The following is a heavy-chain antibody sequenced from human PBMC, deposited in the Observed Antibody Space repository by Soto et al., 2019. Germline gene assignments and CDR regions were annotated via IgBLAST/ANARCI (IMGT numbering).Heavy chain of an antibody. V-gene: IGHV3-30-3*01. CDR1: GFTFSSYA. CDR3: ASPPKYGGDYYYYGMDV. Sequence: GGSLRLSCAASGFTFSSYAMHWVRQAPGKGLEWVAVISYDGSNKYYADSVKGRFTISRDNSKNTLYLQMNSLRAEDTAVYYCASPPKYGGDYYYYGMDVWGQGTTVTVS. CDR2: ISYDGSNK. D-gene: IGHD4-17*01. J-gene: IGHJ6*02.